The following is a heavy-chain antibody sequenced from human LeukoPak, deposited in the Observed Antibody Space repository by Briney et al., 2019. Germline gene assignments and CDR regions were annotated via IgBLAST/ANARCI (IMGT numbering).Heavy chain of an antibody. V-gene: IGHV4-39*01. CDR1: GDSITSGVFY. J-gene: IGHJ5*02. CDR3: ARRDYAAWFDP. CDR2: VYYSGST. Sequence: SETLSLTCNVSGDSITSGVFYWAWIRQSPGKGLEWIGNVYYSGSTQYNPSLRGRVSISMDKTKNQFSLNLNSVSVTDTAIYYCARRDYAAWFDPWGQGTLVTVSS. D-gene: IGHD4/OR15-4a*01.